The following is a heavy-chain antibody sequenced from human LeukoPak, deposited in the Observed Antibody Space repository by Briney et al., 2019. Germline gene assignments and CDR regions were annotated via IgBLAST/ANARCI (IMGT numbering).Heavy chain of an antibody. CDR3: ARDSDYYDSSGYYDY. J-gene: IGHJ4*02. Sequence: SETLSPTCTVSAGSISSYYWSWLRQPPGNGLEWIGYIDYGGRTNYNPSLRSRVTISVDTSKNQFSLKLSSVAAADKAVYYCARDSDYYDSSGYYDYWGQGTLVTVSS. CDR2: IDYGGRT. V-gene: IGHV4-59*01. D-gene: IGHD3-22*01. CDR1: AGSISSYY.